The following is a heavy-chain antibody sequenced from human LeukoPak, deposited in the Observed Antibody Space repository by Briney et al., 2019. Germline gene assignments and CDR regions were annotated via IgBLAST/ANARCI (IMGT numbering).Heavy chain of an antibody. V-gene: IGHV3-23*01. CDR1: GFTFSSYA. Sequence: GGSLRLSCAASGFTFSSYAMSWVRQAPGKGLEWVSAISGSGGSTYYADSVKGRFTISRDNSKNTLYLQMNSLSAEDTAVYYCANTDSSGYLIDYWGQGTLVTVSS. CDR2: ISGSGGST. D-gene: IGHD3-22*01. CDR3: ANTDSSGYLIDY. J-gene: IGHJ4*02.